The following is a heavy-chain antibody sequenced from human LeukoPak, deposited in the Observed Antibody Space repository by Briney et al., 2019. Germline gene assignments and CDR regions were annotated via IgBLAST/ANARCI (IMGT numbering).Heavy chain of an antibody. CDR1: GYTFTSYY. V-gene: IGHV1-2*02. Sequence: ASVKVSCKTSGYTFTSYYIHWLRQAPGQRFEWMGWSDPKSGATKYEHFQGRVTMTRDTSISTAYMELSRLRSDDTAVYYCARARLAPYGSWGSGYYFDYWGQGTLVTVSS. CDR3: ARARLAPYGSWGSGYYFDY. CDR2: SDPKSGAT. D-gene: IGHD2-15*01. J-gene: IGHJ4*02.